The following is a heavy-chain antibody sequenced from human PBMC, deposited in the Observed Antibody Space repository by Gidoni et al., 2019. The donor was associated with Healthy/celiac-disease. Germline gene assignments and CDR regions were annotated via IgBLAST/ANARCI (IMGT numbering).Heavy chain of an antibody. CDR2: ISSSSSYI. Sequence: EVQLVESGGGLVKPGGSLSLSCAASGFTFSSYSMNWVRQAPGKGLEWVASISSSSSYIYYADSVKGRFTISRDNAKNSLYLQMNSLRAEDTAVYYCARANLAAAGTIGYWGQGTLVTVSS. V-gene: IGHV3-21*01. CDR3: ARANLAAAGTIGY. J-gene: IGHJ4*02. D-gene: IGHD6-13*01. CDR1: GFTFSSYS.